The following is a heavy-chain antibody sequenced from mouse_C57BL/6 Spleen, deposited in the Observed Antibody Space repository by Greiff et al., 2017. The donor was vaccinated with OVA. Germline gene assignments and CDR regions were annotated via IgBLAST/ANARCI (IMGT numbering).Heavy chain of an antibody. CDR1: GYAFSSYW. V-gene: IGHV1-80*01. CDR2: IYPGDGDT. CDR3: ARDDYGQGPYFDV. Sequence: QVQLQQSGAELVKPGASVKISCKASGYAFSSYWMNWVKQRPGKGLEWIGQIYPGDGDTNYNGKFKGKATLTADKSSSTAYMQLSSLTSEDSAVYFGARDDYGQGPYFDVWGTGTTVTVSS. J-gene: IGHJ1*03. D-gene: IGHD2-4*01.